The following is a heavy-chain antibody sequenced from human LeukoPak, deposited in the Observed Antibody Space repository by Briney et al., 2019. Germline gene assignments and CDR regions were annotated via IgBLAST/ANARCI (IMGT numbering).Heavy chain of an antibody. CDR3: SRGLDSRKLGY. D-gene: IGHD3-22*01. V-gene: IGHV4-31*03. Sequence: SETLSLTCTVSGASLSSDDQYWTWIRQSPGKGLEWIGSIHPSGMLYNNPSLESRVTISRDTSKNQFSLNLNSVTAADTAVYFCSRGLDSRKLGYWGLGTLVTVSS. J-gene: IGHJ4*02. CDR1: GASLSSDDQY. CDR2: IHPSGML.